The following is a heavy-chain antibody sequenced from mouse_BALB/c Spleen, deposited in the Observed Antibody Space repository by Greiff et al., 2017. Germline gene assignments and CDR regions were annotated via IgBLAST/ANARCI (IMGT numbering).Heavy chain of an antibody. D-gene: IGHD1-1*01. CDR2: IDPANGNT. V-gene: IGHV14-3*02. Sequence: VQLQQSGAELVKPGASVKLSCTASGFNIKDTYMHWVKQRPEQGLEWIGRIDPANGNTKYDPKFQGKATITADTSSNTAYLQLSSLTSEDTAVYCCANRGSSYGYFDVWGAGTTVTVSS. CDR3: ANRGSSYGYFDV. J-gene: IGHJ1*01. CDR1: GFNIKDTY.